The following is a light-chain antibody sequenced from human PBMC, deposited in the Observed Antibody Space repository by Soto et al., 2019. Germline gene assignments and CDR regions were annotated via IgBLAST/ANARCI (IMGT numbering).Light chain of an antibody. Sequence: EIVLTQSPGTLSLSPGERATLSCRASQSVASNYVAWYQQRHGQAPRLLIYGESLRATGIPDRFSGSGSGTDFTLTISRLEAEDFAVYYCQQYGNSPQTFGQGTKVEIK. V-gene: IGKV3-20*01. CDR1: QSVASNY. CDR3: QQYGNSPQT. J-gene: IGKJ1*01. CDR2: GES.